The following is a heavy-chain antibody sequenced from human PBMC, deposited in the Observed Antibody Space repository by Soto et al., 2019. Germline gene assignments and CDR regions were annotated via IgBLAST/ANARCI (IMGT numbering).Heavy chain of an antibody. CDR2: ISYDGSNK. CDR3: AKDRRDGSSTRYYYYGMDV. J-gene: IGHJ6*02. Sequence: GGSLRLSCASSGFTFSSYGMHWVRQAPGKGLEWVAVISYDGSNKYYADSVKGRFTISRDNSKNTLYLQMNSLRAEDTAVYYCAKDRRDGSSTRYYYYGMDVWGQGTTVTVSS. V-gene: IGHV3-30*18. D-gene: IGHD2-2*01. CDR1: GFTFSSYG.